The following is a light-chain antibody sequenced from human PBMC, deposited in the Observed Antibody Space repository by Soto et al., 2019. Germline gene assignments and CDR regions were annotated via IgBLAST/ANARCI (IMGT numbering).Light chain of an antibody. V-gene: IGKV3-15*01. CDR1: QSISSR. J-gene: IGKJ5*01. CDR2: GAS. CDR3: QQYNTWPPIT. Sequence: EIVMTQSPATLSVSPGERATLSCSASQSISSRFAWYQQKPGQAPRLHIYGASTRATGIPARFSGSGSGTEFTLPISSLQLEDFAVYYCQQYNTWPPITLGQGTRLEIK.